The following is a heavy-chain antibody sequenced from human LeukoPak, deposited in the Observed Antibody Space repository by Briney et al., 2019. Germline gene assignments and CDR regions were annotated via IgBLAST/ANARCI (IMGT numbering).Heavy chain of an antibody. J-gene: IGHJ3*02. V-gene: IGHV3-53*01. D-gene: IGHD2-2*02. CDR2: IYRDGNT. CDR3: ARYTFRAVDI. Sequence: GGSLRLCCAASGLSLSVNYMTWVGQSSGKGLEWLSNIYRDGNTYYADSVNGRFSISRDDYKNTLYLEMNSLRAEDTALYYCARYTFRAVDIWGQGSMVTVSS. CDR1: GLSLSVNY.